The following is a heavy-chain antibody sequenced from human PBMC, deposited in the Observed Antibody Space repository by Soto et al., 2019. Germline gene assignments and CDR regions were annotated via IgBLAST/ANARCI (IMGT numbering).Heavy chain of an antibody. CDR1: GFTFSNYA. J-gene: IGHJ5*02. V-gene: IGHV3-23*01. D-gene: IGHD3-9*01. CDR2: ISGSGGST. Sequence: GGSVRLSCSASGFTFSNYAMSWVRQAPGKGLEWVSAISGSGGSTYYADSVKGRFTISRDNSKNTLYLQMNSLRAEDTAVYYCAKDLMRSPNWFDPWGQGTLVTVSS. CDR3: AKDLMRSPNWFDP.